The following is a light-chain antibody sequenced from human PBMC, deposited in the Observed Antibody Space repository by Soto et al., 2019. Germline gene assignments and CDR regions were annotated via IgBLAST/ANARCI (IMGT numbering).Light chain of an antibody. CDR1: QSVSKY. V-gene: IGKV3-11*01. CDR3: QQRSRPPYA. J-gene: IGKJ2*01. CDR2: DAS. Sequence: EIVLTQSPATLSLSPGERATLSCRASQSVSKYVAWYQQKPGQVPRLVIYDASIRATGIPARFSGSGSGTDFTLTISSLESEDFAVYYCQQRSRPPYAFGQGTKLEIK.